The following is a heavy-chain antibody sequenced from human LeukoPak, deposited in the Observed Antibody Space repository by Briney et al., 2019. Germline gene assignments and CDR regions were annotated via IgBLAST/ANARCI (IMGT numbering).Heavy chain of an antibody. CDR2: ITSNGNSV. D-gene: IGHD3-3*01. J-gene: IGHJ4*02. V-gene: IGHV3-48*04. CDR1: GFTFSSYA. Sequence: GGSLRLSCAASGFTFSSYAMHWVRQAPGKGLEWVSYITSNGNSVYYAASVKGRFTISRDNAKNSLYLQVNSLTAEDTAVYYCVRAGVDTSGYYYQGFDYWGQGTLVTVSS. CDR3: VRAGVDTSGYYYQGFDY.